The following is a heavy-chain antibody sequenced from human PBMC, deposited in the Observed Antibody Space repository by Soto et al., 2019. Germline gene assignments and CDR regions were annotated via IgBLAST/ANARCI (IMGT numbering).Heavy chain of an antibody. Sequence: SETLSLTCTVSGDSVTSDNYCWTWIRQPPGKGLEWIGYVYSSGTTNYNPSLKSRVTISLDTSRNQFSLKLTSVTAADTALYYCARDIRGYSRAFDFWGQGTLVTVSS. D-gene: IGHD5-12*01. CDR3: ARDIRGYSRAFDF. V-gene: IGHV4-61*01. CDR2: VYSSGTT. J-gene: IGHJ4*02. CDR1: GDSVTSDNYC.